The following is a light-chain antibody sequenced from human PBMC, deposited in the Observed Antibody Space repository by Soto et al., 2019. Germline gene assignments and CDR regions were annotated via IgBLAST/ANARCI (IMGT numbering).Light chain of an antibody. V-gene: IGLV1-47*01. CDR1: SSNIGTNY. Sequence: QSVLTQSPSASGTPGQRVIISCSGSSSNIGTNYVYWYQQLPGTAPKVLIYGNDKRPSGVPNRFSGSKSGTSASLAISELRSEDEADYYCAAWDDSLSGPLFGGGTKLTVL. J-gene: IGLJ2*01. CDR3: AAWDDSLSGPL. CDR2: GND.